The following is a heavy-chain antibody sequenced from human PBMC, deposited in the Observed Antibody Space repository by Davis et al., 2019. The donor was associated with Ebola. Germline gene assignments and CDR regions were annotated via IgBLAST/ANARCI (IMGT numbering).Heavy chain of an antibody. CDR2: IKSKTDGGTT. V-gene: IGHV3-15*01. J-gene: IGHJ4*02. CDR1: GFTFSNAW. Sequence: PGGSLRLSCAASGFTFSNAWMSWVRQAPGKGLEWVGRIKSKTDGGTTDYAAPVKGRFTISRDDSKNTLYLQMNSLKTEDTAVYYCTTDLVGIAVAGFDYWGQGTLVTVSS. CDR3: TTDLVGIAVAGFDY. D-gene: IGHD6-19*01.